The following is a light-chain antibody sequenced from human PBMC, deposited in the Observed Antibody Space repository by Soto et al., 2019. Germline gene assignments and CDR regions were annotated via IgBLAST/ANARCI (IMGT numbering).Light chain of an antibody. J-gene: IGKJ1*01. CDR2: KAS. CDR3: QQYSSYSG. CDR1: QSVSSW. Sequence: DIQMTQSPSTLSASVGDRVTITCRASQSVSSWLAWYQQKPGKAPKLMIYKASSLQSGVPLRFSGSGSGTEFTLTITSLQPDDFATYYCQQYSSYSGFGQGTKVDIK. V-gene: IGKV1-5*03.